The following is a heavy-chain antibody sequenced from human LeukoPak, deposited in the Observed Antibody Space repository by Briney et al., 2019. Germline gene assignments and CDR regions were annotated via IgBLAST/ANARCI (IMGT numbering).Heavy chain of an antibody. CDR3: AKSNDGLGAFDI. CDR1: GFTFDDYA. V-gene: IGHV3-43D*03. J-gene: IGHJ3*02. D-gene: IGHD1-1*01. CDR2: ISWDGGST. Sequence: GGSLRLSCAASGFTFDDYAMHWVRQAPGKGLEWVSLISWDGGSTYYADSVKGRFTISRDNSKNSLYLQMNSLRAEDTALYYCAKSNDGLGAFDIWGQGTMVTVSS.